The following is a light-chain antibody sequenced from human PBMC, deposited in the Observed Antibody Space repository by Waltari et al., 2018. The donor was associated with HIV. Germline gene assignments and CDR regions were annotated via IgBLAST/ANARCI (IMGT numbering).Light chain of an antibody. Sequence: SYELTQPPSVSVSAGHTDSIPCSGNNLDDHYACWYQQKPGQSPVLVIYQDNRRPSGVPERFSASSSGNTATLTISGTQTMDEATYYCQSWDSGTAVFGGGTKLTVL. V-gene: IGLV3-1*01. J-gene: IGLJ2*01. CDR1: NLDDHY. CDR3: QSWDSGTAV. CDR2: QDN.